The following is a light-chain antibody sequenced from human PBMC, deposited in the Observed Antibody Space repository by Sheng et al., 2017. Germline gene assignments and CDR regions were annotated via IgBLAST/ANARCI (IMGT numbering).Light chain of an antibody. J-gene: IGLJ1*01. CDR3: CSFVRVYTFV. CDR2: DVT. CDR1: SSDVGAYDY. Sequence: QSALTQPRSVSGSPGQSVTISCTGTSSDVGAYDYVSWYQQHPGKAPKVIIYDVTKRPSGVPDRFSGSKSGNTASLTISGLQAEDEADYFCCSFVRVYTFVFGTGTEVTV. V-gene: IGLV2-11*01.